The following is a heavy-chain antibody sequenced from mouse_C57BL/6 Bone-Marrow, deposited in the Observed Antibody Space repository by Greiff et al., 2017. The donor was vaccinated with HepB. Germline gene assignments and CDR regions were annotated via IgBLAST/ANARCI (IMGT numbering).Heavy chain of an antibody. Sequence: EVNLVESGGGLVQPGGSMKLSCAASGFTFSDAWMDWVRQSPEKGLELVAEIRNKANNHATYYAESVRGRFTISRDDSKSSVYLQMNSLRAEDTGIYYCTRMITTVVAGDYFDYWGQGTTLTVSS. D-gene: IGHD1-1*01. CDR1: GFTFSDAW. J-gene: IGHJ2*01. CDR3: TRMITTVVAGDYFDY. V-gene: IGHV6-6*01. CDR2: IRNKANNHAT.